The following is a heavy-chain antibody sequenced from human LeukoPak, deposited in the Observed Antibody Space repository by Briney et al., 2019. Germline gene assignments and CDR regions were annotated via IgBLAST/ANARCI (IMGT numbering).Heavy chain of an antibody. D-gene: IGHD3-9*01. J-gene: IGHJ4*02. CDR1: GFAFSNAW. Sequence: PGGSLRLSCAASGFAFSNAWMSWVRQAPGKGLEWVGRIKSKTDGGTTDYAAPVKGRFTISRDDSKNTLYLQMNSLKTEDTAVYYCTTGPYYDILTGYYPIDYWGQGTLVTVSS. CDR3: TTGPYYDILTGYYPIDY. CDR2: IKSKTDGGTT. V-gene: IGHV3-15*01.